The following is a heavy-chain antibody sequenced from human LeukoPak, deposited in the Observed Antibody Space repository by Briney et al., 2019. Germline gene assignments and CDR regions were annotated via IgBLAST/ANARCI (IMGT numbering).Heavy chain of an antibody. D-gene: IGHD6-6*01. J-gene: IGHJ4*02. CDR1: GYSFTSNY. Sequence: ASVKVSCKASGYSFTSNYIHWVRQAPGQGLEWMGMIYPSDGSTSYAQKFQGRVTMTRDTSTSTAYMELTSLRSDDTAVYSCARGDSSSSPLSYWGQGTLVTVSS. CDR2: IYPSDGST. V-gene: IGHV1-46*01. CDR3: ARGDSSSSPLSY.